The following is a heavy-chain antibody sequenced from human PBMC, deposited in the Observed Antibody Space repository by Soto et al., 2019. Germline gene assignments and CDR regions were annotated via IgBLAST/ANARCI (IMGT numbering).Heavy chain of an antibody. Sequence: QVQLVQSGAEVKKPGASVKVSCKASGYTFTSYDSNWVRQATGQGLEWMGWMNPNSGNTGYAQKFQGRVTMTRNTSISTAYMELSSLRSEDTAVYYCARFVWSVTTSIYGMDVWGQGTTVTVSS. D-gene: IGHD4-17*01. CDR3: ARFVWSVTTSIYGMDV. CDR1: GYTFTSYD. V-gene: IGHV1-8*01. CDR2: MNPNSGNT. J-gene: IGHJ6*02.